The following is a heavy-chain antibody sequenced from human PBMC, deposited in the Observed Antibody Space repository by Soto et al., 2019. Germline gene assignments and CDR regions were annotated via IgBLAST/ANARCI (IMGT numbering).Heavy chain of an antibody. D-gene: IGHD6-19*01. CDR3: AKDRGRLVQYNWFDP. Sequence: EVQVLESGGGLVQPGGSLTLSCAASGFSFGMYAMSWVRQAPGKGLEWVSAISGTGTITDSGGDTYYADSVKGRFTISRDNSRSTLYLQMNSLRADDTAVYYCAKDRGRLVQYNWFDPWGQGTLVTVSS. CDR1: GFSFGMYA. J-gene: IGHJ5*02. CDR2: ISGTGTITDSGGDT. V-gene: IGHV3-23*01.